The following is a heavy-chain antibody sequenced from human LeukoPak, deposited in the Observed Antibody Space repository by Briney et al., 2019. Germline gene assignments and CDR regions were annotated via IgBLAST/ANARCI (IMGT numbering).Heavy chain of an antibody. CDR1: GFTFSSYW. CDR2: INSDGSST. J-gene: IGHJ6*02. CDR3: ARPRTKSSSWYPYYYYGMDV. D-gene: IGHD6-13*01. V-gene: IGHV3-74*01. Sequence: GGSLRLSCAASGFTFSSYWMHWVRQAPGKGLVWVSRINSDGSSTTYADSVKGRFTISRDNAKNTLYLQMNSLRAEDTAVYYCARPRTKSSSWYPYYYYGMDVWGQGTTVTVSS.